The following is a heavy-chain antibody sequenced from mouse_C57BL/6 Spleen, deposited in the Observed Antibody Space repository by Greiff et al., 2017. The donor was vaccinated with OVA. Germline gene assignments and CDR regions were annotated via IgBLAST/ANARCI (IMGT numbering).Heavy chain of an antibody. CDR3: ARPMITTDWYFDV. CDR1: GFTFSSYG. J-gene: IGHJ1*03. V-gene: IGHV5-6*01. CDR2: ISSGGSYT. D-gene: IGHD2-4*01. Sequence: EVKLQESGGDLVKPGGSLKLSCAASGFTFSSYGMSWVRQTPDKRLEWVATISSGGSYTYYPDSVKGRFTISRDNAKNTLYLQMSSLKSEDTAMYYCARPMITTDWYFDVRGTGTTVTVSS.